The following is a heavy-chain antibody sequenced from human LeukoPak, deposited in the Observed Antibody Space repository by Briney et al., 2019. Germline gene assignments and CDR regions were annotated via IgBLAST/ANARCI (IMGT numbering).Heavy chain of an antibody. D-gene: IGHD3-3*01. V-gene: IGHV3-33*07. CDR1: GFTFSSYG. Sequence: GGSLRLSCAASGFTFSSYGMYWVRQAPGKGLEWVTGIWYDGSNKKYVDSVKGRFTISRDNSKNTLYLQMNSLRAEDMALYYCARDRSGYYSHASDIWGQGTMVTVSS. J-gene: IGHJ3*02. CDR3: ARDRSGYYSHASDI. CDR2: IWYDGSNK.